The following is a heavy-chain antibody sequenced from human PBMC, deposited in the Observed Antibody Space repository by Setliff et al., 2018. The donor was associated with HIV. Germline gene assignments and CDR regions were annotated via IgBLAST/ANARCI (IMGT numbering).Heavy chain of an antibody. CDR2: VYYSGST. V-gene: IGHV4-39*01. CDR3: ARTQPDTIFGVVIFDH. D-gene: IGHD3-3*01. CDR1: GVSISSSGPGYY. J-gene: IGHJ4*02. Sequence: SETLSLTCTVSGVSISSSGPGYYWGWVRQPPGGGLEWIGSVYYSGSTHYNPSLRSRVSISVDASKNQVSLRLTSVTAVDTAVYFCARTQPDTIFGVVIFDHWGQGKMVTVSS.